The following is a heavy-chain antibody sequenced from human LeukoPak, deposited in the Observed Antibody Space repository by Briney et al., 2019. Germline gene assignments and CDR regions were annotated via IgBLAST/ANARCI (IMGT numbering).Heavy chain of an antibody. CDR1: GFTFSSYG. CDR3: AKPDKKGGYYYGSGSYSQYFQH. D-gene: IGHD3-10*01. J-gene: IGHJ1*01. CDR2: ISYDGSSK. V-gene: IGHV3-30*18. Sequence: PGRSLRLSCAASGFTFSSYGMHWVRQAPGKGLEWVAVISYDGSSKYYADSVKGRFTISRDNSKNTLYLQMNSLGAEDTAVYYCAKPDKKGGYYYGSGSYSQYFQHWGQGTLVTVSS.